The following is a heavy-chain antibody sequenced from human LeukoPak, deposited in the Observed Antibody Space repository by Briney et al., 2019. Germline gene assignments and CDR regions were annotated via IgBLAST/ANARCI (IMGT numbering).Heavy chain of an antibody. V-gene: IGHV3-23*01. Sequence: PGGSLRLSCAASGFTVSSNHMSWVRQAPGKGLEWVSAISGSGGSTYYADSVKGRFTISRDNSKNTLYLQMNSLRAEDTAVYYCAKPEGEVVTPYDAFDIWGQGTMVTVSS. CDR3: AKPEGEVVTPYDAFDI. D-gene: IGHD2-15*01. CDR1: GFTVSSNH. CDR2: ISGSGGST. J-gene: IGHJ3*02.